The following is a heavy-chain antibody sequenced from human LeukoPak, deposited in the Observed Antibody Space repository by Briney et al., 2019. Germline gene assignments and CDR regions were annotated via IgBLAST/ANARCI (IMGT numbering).Heavy chain of an antibody. CDR3: AKSSGDYFDY. Sequence: GGSLRLSCAASGFTFSTYGMHWVRQAPGKGLEWVTFIRYDGTNKYYADSVKGRFTISRDNSKSTLYLQMNSLRAEDTAMYYCAKSSGDYFDYWGQGTLVTVSS. V-gene: IGHV3-30*02. J-gene: IGHJ4*02. CDR1: GFTFSTYG. CDR2: IRYDGTNK. D-gene: IGHD6-6*01.